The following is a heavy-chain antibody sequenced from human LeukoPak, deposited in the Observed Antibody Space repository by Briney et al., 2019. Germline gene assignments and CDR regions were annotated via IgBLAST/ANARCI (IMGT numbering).Heavy chain of an antibody. CDR2: IYYSGST. CDR1: GGSISSYY. V-gene: IGHV4-59*01. CDR3: ARDTRYYDSSGTYAFDI. J-gene: IGHJ3*02. D-gene: IGHD3-22*01. Sequence: SETLSLTCTVPGGSISSYYWSWIRQPPGKGLEWIGYIYYSGSTNYNPSLKSRVTISVDTSKNQFSLKLSSVTAADTAVYYCARDTRYYDSSGTYAFDIWGQGTMVTVSS.